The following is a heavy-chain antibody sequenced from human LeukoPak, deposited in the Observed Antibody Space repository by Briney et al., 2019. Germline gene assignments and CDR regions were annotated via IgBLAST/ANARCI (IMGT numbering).Heavy chain of an antibody. CDR1: GGSISSYY. J-gene: IGHJ4*02. Sequence: SETLSLTCTVSGGSISSYYWSWIRQPAGKGLEWIGRIYSSGSTNYNPSLKSRVTMSVDTSKNQFSLKLSSVTAADTAVYYCASSSPPRSSSWYFPFKYWGQGTLVTVSS. D-gene: IGHD6-13*01. CDR3: ASSSPPRSSSWYFPFKY. CDR2: IYSSGST. V-gene: IGHV4-4*07.